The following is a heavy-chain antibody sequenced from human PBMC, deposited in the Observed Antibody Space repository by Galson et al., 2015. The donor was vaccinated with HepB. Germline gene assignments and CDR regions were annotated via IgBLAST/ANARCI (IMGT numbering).Heavy chain of an antibody. V-gene: IGHV2-5*02. CDR2: IYWDDDK. CDR1: GFSLSTSGVG. J-gene: IGHJ4*02. Sequence: PALVKPTQTLTLTCTFSGFSLSTSGVGVGWIRQPPGKALEWLALIYWDDDKRYSPSLKSRLTITKDTSKNQVVLTMTNMDPVDTATYYCAHREAAADIFPFDYWGQGTLVTVSS. CDR3: AHREAAADIFPFDY. D-gene: IGHD6-13*01.